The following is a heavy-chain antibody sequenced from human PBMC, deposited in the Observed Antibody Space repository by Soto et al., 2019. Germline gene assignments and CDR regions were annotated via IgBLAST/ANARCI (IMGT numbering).Heavy chain of an antibody. D-gene: IGHD4-17*01. Sequence: PGGSLRLSCAASGFTFSSYAMSWVRQAPGKGLEWVSAISGSGGSTYYADSVKGRFTISRDNSKNTLYLQMNSLRAEDTAVYYCAKDGNDYGDYEHYYYGMDVWGQGTTDTVSS. CDR2: ISGSGGST. CDR1: GFTFSSYA. J-gene: IGHJ6*02. V-gene: IGHV3-23*01. CDR3: AKDGNDYGDYEHYYYGMDV.